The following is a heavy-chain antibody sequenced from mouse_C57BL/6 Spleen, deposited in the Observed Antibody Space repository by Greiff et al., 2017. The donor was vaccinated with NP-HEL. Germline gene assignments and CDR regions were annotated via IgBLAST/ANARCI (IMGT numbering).Heavy chain of an antibody. D-gene: IGHD2-1*01. Sequence: QVQLKQPGAELVKPGASVKLSCKASGYTFTSYWMHWVKQRPGQGLEWIGMIHPNSGSTNYNEKFKSKATLTVDKSSSTAYMQRSSLTSEDSAVYYCARWSGNYFFAYWGQGTLVTVSA. J-gene: IGHJ3*01. CDR3: ARWSGNYFFAY. CDR2: IHPNSGST. V-gene: IGHV1-64*01. CDR1: GYTFTSYW.